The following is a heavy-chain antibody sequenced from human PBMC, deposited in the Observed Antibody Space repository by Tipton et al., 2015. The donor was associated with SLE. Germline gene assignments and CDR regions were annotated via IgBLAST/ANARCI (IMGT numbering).Heavy chain of an antibody. CDR1: GGSISSHY. CDR2: IYYSGRT. CDR3: ARELMVVRGLSRRDAFDI. D-gene: IGHD3-10*01. V-gene: IGHV4-59*06. Sequence: GLVKPSETLSLTCTVSGGSISSHYWSWIRQHPGKGLEWIGCIYYSGRTYTNPSLKSRVSISVDMSKNQFSLKVNSVTAADTAVYYCARELMVVRGLSRRDAFDIWGQGAMVTVSS. J-gene: IGHJ3*02.